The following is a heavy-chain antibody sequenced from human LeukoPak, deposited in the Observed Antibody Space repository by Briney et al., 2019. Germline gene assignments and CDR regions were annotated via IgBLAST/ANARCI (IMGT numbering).Heavy chain of an antibody. Sequence: ASVKVSCKASGYAFAGDYMHWVRQAPGQGLEWMGWINPNSGGTNYAQKFQGRVTMTRDTSISTAYMELSRLRSDDTAVYYCARDVFPQAYCSSTSCYGFQHWGQGTLVTVSS. CDR2: INPNSGGT. D-gene: IGHD2-2*01. V-gene: IGHV1-2*02. CDR1: GYAFAGDY. J-gene: IGHJ1*01. CDR3: ARDVFPQAYCSSTSCYGFQH.